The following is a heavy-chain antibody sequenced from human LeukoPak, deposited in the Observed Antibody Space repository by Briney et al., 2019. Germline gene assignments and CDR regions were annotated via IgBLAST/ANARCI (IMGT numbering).Heavy chain of an antibody. CDR2: IYSGGST. CDR3: ARGYGDFSFDY. J-gene: IGHJ4*02. CDR1: GFTVSSNY. Sequence: GGSLRLSCAASGFTVSSNYMSWVRQAPGKGLEWVSVIYSGGSTYYADSVRGRFTISRDNSKNTLYLQMNSLRAEDTAVYYCARGYGDFSFDYWGQGTLVTVSS. D-gene: IGHD4-17*01. V-gene: IGHV3-53*01.